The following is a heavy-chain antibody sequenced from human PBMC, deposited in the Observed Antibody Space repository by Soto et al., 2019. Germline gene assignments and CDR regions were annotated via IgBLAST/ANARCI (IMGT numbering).Heavy chain of an antibody. CDR3: ARSDGRY. V-gene: IGHV4-39*07. CDR1: GGSISGSSYF. J-gene: IGHJ4*02. Sequence: ETLSLTCTVSGGSISGSSYFWGWIRQPPGKGLEWVGSIYYSGSTYYNPSLKSRVTISVDTSKNQFSLSLSSVTAADTAVYYCARSDGRYWGQGTLVTVSS. CDR2: IYYSGST.